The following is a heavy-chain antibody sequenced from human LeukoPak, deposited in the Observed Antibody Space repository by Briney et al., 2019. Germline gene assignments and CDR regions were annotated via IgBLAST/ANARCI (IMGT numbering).Heavy chain of an antibody. Sequence: GGSLRLSCAASGFTFSSYEMNWVRQAPGKGLEWVSYISTSGRSIYYADSVKGRFTISRDNPKNSLYLQMNSLRAEDTAVYYCARGGLTSSSWDYWGQGTLVTVSS. CDR2: ISTSGRSI. V-gene: IGHV3-48*03. CDR1: GFTFSSYE. D-gene: IGHD6-6*01. CDR3: ARGGLTSSSWDY. J-gene: IGHJ4*02.